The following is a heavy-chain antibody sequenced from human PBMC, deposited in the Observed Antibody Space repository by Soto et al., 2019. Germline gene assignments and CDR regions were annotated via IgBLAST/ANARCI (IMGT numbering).Heavy chain of an antibody. CDR1: GGTFSSYA. J-gene: IGHJ5*02. V-gene: IGHV1-69*13. D-gene: IGHD6-13*01. CDR2: IIPIFGTA. CDR3: GRDTVRSSSWYPYNWFDP. Sequence: ASVKVSCKASGGTFSSYAISWVRQAPGQGLEWMGGIIPIFGTANYAQKFQGRVTITADESTSTAYMELSSLRSEDTAVYYCGRDTVRSSSWYPYNWFDPWGQGTLVTVSS.